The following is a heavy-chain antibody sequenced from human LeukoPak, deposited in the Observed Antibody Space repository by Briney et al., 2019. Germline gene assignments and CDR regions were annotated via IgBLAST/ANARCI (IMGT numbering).Heavy chain of an antibody. Sequence: GESLKISCEGSGYSFTSSWIGWVRQMPGKGLEWMGIIYPGDSDARYSPSFQGQVTISADKSISTAYLQWSSLKASDTAMYYCAIYSDTYYFDCWGQGTLVTVSS. CDR1: GYSFTSSW. CDR3: AIYSDTYYFDC. CDR2: IYPGDSDA. V-gene: IGHV5-51*01. J-gene: IGHJ4*02. D-gene: IGHD1-26*01.